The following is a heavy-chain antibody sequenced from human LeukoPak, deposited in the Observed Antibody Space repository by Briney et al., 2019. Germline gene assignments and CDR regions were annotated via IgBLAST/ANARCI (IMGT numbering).Heavy chain of an antibody. Sequence: SGTLSLTCAVSGGSISSINWWSWVRQPPGKGLEWIGEIYHSGSTNYNPSLKSRVTISVDKSKNQFSLKLNSVTAADTAVYYCARAPPHYYDSSGDYWGQGTLVTVSS. J-gene: IGHJ4*02. CDR3: ARAPPHYYDSSGDY. CDR2: IYHSGST. V-gene: IGHV4-4*02. D-gene: IGHD3-22*01. CDR1: GGSISSINW.